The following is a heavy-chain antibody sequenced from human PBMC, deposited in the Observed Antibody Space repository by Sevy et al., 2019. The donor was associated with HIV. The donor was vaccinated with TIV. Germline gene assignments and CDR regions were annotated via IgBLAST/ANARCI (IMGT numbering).Heavy chain of an antibody. CDR3: ARDLPPSATTVAHFDS. CDR2: IINSGTTI. D-gene: IGHD4-17*01. V-gene: IGHV3-48*03. Sequence: GGSLRLSCAASGFTFSSYEMNWVRQAPGKGLEWVSYIINSGTTISYSDSVKGRFTISRDNARNSLYLQMNSLRAEGTVVYYCARDLPPSATTVAHFDSWGQGTLVTVSS. J-gene: IGHJ4*02. CDR1: GFTFSSYE.